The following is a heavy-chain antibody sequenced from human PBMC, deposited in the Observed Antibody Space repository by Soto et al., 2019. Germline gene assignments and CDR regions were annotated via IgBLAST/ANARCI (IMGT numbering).Heavy chain of an antibody. V-gene: IGHV1-18*01. CDR1: GYTFTSYG. J-gene: IGHJ6*02. D-gene: IGHD6-6*01. Sequence: ASVKVSCTASGYTFTSYGISWVRQAPGQGLEWMGWISAYNGNTNYAQKLQGRVTMTTDTSTSTAYMELRSLRSYVTAVYYCASAWSIAAAKLPTVYYYYGTDVWGQGTTVTVSS. CDR2: ISAYNGNT. CDR3: ASAWSIAAAKLPTVYYYYGTDV.